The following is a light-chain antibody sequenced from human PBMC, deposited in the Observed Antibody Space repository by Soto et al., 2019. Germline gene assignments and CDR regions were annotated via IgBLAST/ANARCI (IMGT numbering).Light chain of an antibody. V-gene: IGKV3-11*01. J-gene: IGKJ4*01. CDR3: QQRFSWLRT. CDR1: QSISRY. Sequence: EIGLTQSPATLSVSPGDRATLSCRASQSISRYFAWYQQKPGQAPPLVIHDTSTRATGVPYTFSGSGSATEYTLTISSREPKDFAMYYYQQRFSWLRTFGGGTNVEIK. CDR2: DTS.